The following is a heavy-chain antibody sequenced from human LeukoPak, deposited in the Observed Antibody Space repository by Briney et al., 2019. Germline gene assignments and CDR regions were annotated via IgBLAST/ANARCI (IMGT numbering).Heavy chain of an antibody. CDR1: GGSVSRGSYY. D-gene: IGHD2-15*01. V-gene: IGHV4-61*01. J-gene: IGHJ5*02. Sequence: SETLSLTCTVTGGSVSRGSYYWSWIRQPPGKGLEWIGYIYYSGSTNYNPSLKSRVTISVDTSKNQFSLKLSSVTAADTAVYYCARDPRSSGYCSGGSCSDWFDPWGQGTLVTVSS. CDR3: ARDPRSSGYCSGGSCSDWFDP. CDR2: IYYSGST.